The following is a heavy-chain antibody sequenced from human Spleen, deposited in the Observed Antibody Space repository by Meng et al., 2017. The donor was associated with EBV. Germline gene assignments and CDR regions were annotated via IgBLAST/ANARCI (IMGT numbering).Heavy chain of an antibody. CDR1: GGSFSDHH. Sequence: QVPPQQWGAGLLKPSETLSLTCAVYGGSFSDHHWTWIRQPPGKGLEWIGEINHGGSTNCNPSLKSRATISVDTSKNQFSLKLSSVTAADTAVYYCARDGGYASGTYYPIDPWGQGTLVTVSS. D-gene: IGHD3-10*01. V-gene: IGHV4-34*01. CDR3: ARDGGYASGTYYPIDP. CDR2: INHGGST. J-gene: IGHJ5*02.